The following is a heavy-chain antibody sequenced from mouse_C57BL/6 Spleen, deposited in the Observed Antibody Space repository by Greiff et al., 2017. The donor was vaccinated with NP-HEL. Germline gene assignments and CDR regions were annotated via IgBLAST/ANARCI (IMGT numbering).Heavy chain of an antibody. Sequence: VQLQQSGAELARPGASVKMSCKASGYTFTSYTMHWVKQRPGQGLEWIGYINPSSGYTKYNQKFKDKATLTADKSSSTAYMQLSSLTSEDSAVYYCARRTTVVEDYYAMDYWGQGTSVTVSS. CDR1: GYTFTSYT. V-gene: IGHV1-4*01. J-gene: IGHJ4*01. D-gene: IGHD1-1*01. CDR3: ARRTTVVEDYYAMDY. CDR2: INPSSGYT.